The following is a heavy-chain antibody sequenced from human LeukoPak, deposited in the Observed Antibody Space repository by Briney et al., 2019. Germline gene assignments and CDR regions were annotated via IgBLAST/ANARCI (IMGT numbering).Heavy chain of an antibody. Sequence: PGRSLRLSCAASGFTFSSYWMSWVRQAPGKGLEWVANINQDGSEKYYVDSVKGRFTISRDNAKNSLYLQMNSLRAEDTAVYYCARARLKDYYDSSGYFFDYWGQGTLVTVSS. J-gene: IGHJ4*02. CDR2: INQDGSEK. V-gene: IGHV3-7*01. CDR3: ARARLKDYYDSSGYFFDY. CDR1: GFTFSSYW. D-gene: IGHD3-22*01.